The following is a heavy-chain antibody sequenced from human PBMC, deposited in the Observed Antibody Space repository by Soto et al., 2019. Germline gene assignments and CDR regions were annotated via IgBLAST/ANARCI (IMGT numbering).Heavy chain of an antibody. CDR1: GGSIGGVGCC. CDR3: ARDSSGGSGSHYTERNFAY. D-gene: IGHD3-10*01. V-gene: IGHV4-31*02. CDR2: IYYSGST. Sequence: SETLSLPWTVAGGSIGGVGCCWSWIRQHPGKGLEWIGYIYYSGSTYYNPSLKSRVTISVDTSKNQFSLKLSSVTAADTAVHYCARDSSGGSGSHYTERNFAYRGKGTPVTVSS. J-gene: IGHJ4*02.